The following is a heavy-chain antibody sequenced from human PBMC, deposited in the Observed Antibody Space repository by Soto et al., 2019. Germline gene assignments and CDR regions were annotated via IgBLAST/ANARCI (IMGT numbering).Heavy chain of an antibody. J-gene: IGHJ4*02. D-gene: IGHD6-13*01. CDR2: ISSNGGST. V-gene: IGHV3-64D*08. CDR1: GFTFSSYA. CDR3: VRGAAARPGRLDY. Sequence: GGSLRLSCSASGFTFSSYAMHWVRQAPGKGLEYVSAISSNGGSTYYADSVKGRFTISRDNSKNTLYLQMSSLRAEDTAVYYCVRGAAARPGRLDYWGQGTLVTVSS.